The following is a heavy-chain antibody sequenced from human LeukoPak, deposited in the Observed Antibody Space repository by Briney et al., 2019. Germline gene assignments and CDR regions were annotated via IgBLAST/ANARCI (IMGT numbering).Heavy chain of an antibody. CDR2: ISGSGGNT. V-gene: IGHV3-23*01. D-gene: IGHD1-26*01. CDR3: AKDDGGSYYIYYYYMDV. CDR1: GLTFSNYG. J-gene: IGHJ6*03. Sequence: GGSLRLSCAASGLTFSNYGMSWVRQAPGKGLEWVSAISGSGGNTYYADSVKGRFTISRDNSKNTLYLQMNSLRAEDTAVYYCAKDDGGSYYIYYYYMDVWGKGTRSPSP.